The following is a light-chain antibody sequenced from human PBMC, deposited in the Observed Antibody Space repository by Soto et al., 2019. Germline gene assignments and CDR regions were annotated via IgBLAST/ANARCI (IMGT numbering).Light chain of an antibody. CDR3: SSYTSSSTLCV. CDR1: SSDVGGYNY. J-gene: IGLJ1*01. Sequence: QSALTQPASVSGSPGQSFTISCTGTSSDVGGYNYVSWYQQHPGKAPKLTIYDVSNRPSGVPNRFSGSKSGNTASLTISGLQAEDEADYYCSSYTSSSTLCVFGTGTKLTVL. V-gene: IGLV2-14*01. CDR2: DVS.